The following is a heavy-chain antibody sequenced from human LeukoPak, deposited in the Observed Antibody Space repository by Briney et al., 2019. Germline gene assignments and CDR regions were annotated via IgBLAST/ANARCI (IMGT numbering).Heavy chain of an antibody. V-gene: IGHV4-30-4*01. CDR2: IYYSGST. D-gene: IGHD1-26*01. Sequence: PSETLSLTCTVSGGSISSGDYYWSWIRQPPGKGLEWIGYIYYSGSTYYNPSLKSRVTISVDTSKNQFSLKLSSVTAADTAVYYCARDTGRGSFPYNWFDPWGQGTLVTVSS. J-gene: IGHJ5*02. CDR3: ARDTGRGSFPYNWFDP. CDR1: GGSISSGDYY.